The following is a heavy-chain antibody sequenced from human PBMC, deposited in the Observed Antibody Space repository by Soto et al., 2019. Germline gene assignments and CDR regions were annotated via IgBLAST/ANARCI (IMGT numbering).Heavy chain of an antibody. D-gene: IGHD2-15*01. CDR3: ARYWSAGTFYGAFDR. Sequence: QVELKQSGAAVKRPGSSVRVSCEASGGNFGVYVVSWLRQAPGQGPEGMGGISPIYNAANYARNFRGRLTITADKSTHTAYMELVSMRSEDTAIYYCARYWSAGTFYGAFDRWGQGTKV. V-gene: IGHV1-69*06. J-gene: IGHJ3*02. CDR2: ISPIYNAA. CDR1: GGNFGVYV.